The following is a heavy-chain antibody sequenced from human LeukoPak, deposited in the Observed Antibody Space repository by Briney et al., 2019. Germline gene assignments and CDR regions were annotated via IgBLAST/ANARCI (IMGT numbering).Heavy chain of an antibody. J-gene: IGHJ4*02. CDR2: IYTSGST. Sequence: SETLSLTCTVSGGSISSYYWSWIRQPAGKGLEWIGRIYTSGSTNYNPSLKSRITMSIDTSQNQFSLKLTSVTAADTAVYYCARASEGIGYFDTWGRGSLVTVSS. V-gene: IGHV4-4*07. CDR1: GGSISSYY. CDR3: ARASEGIGYFDT. D-gene: IGHD3-3*01.